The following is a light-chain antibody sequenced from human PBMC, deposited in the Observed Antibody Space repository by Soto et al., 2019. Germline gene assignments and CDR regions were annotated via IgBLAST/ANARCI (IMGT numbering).Light chain of an antibody. J-gene: IGKJ4*01. CDR2: AAS. Sequence: EIVMTQSPATLSVSPGERATLSCRASQNISNDLAWYQQKPGQAPRPLIYAASTPPTGIPARVSGSGSGTEFTLTISNLQSENFAVYYCQQYNKWPPLTCGGGTKVEI. CDR3: QQYNKWPPLT. CDR1: QNISND. V-gene: IGKV3-15*01.